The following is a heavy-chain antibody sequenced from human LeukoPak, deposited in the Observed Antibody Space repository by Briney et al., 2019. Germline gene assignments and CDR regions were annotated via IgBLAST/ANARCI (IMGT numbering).Heavy chain of an antibody. D-gene: IGHD3-10*01. CDR3: AREGYYGSGSPPSLYFDY. Sequence: GGSLRLSCVASGFPFSSYWMTWARQAPGKGLEWVAVTSSDLNVKLYADSVKGRFTISRDNSRSTLYLQMNSLRPEDTAIYYCAREGYYGSGSPPSLYFDYWGQGTLVAVS. CDR1: GFPFSSYW. J-gene: IGHJ4*02. CDR2: TSSDLNVK. V-gene: IGHV3-30*03.